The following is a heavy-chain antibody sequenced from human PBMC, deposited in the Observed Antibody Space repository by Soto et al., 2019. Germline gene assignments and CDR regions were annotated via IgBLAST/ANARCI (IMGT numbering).Heavy chain of an antibody. CDR3: ARDPYFSCSGGYVVFSVMAC. J-gene: IGHJ6*02. Sequence: VTSVQVSCKASGGTFSSYAISWVRQAPGQGLEWMGGIIPIFGTANYAQKFQGRVTITADESTSTAYMELSSLRSEDTAVYYCARDPYFSCSGGYVVFSVMACWGQGTTVTVSS. CDR1: GGTFSSYA. CDR2: IIPIFGTA. V-gene: IGHV1-69*13. D-gene: IGHD3-10*02.